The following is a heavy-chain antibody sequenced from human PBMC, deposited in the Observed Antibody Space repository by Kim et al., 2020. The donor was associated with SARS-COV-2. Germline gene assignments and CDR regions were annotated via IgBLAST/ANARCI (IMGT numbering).Heavy chain of an antibody. J-gene: IGHJ5*02. V-gene: IGHV4-39*01. CDR2: IYYSGST. Sequence: SETLSLTCTVSGGSISSSSYYWGWIRQPPGKGREWIGSIYYSGSTYYNPSLKSRVNTTVDTSKNQFSLKLSSVTAADTAVYYCARLGIVVVKAPFDPWGQGTLGNVSS. CDR3: ARLGIVVVKAPFDP. CDR1: GGSISSSSYY. D-gene: IGHD3-22*01.